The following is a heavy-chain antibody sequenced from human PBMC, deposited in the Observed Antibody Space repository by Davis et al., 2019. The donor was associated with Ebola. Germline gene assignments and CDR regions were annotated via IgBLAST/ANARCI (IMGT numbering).Heavy chain of an antibody. D-gene: IGHD1-26*01. V-gene: IGHV3-74*01. CDR2: INSDGSST. J-gene: IGHJ4*02. CDR1: GFTFSSYW. Sequence: GESLKISCAASGFTFSSYWMHWVRRPPGKGLVWVSHINSDGSSTTYADSVKGRFTISRDNAKNTLYLQMNSLRAEDTAVYYCVRDGGNYYGFDYWGQGTLVTVSS. CDR3: VRDGGNYYGFDY.